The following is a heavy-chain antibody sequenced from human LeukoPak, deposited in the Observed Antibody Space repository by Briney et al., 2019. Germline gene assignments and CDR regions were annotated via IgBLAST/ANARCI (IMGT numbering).Heavy chain of an antibody. CDR1: GFTFSSYS. CDR3: ARLINGRSYHAFDI. Sequence: GGSLRLSCAASGFTFSSYSMNWVRQAPGKGLEWVSSISSSSSYIYYADSVKGRFTISRDNAKNSLYLQMNSLRAEDTAVYYRARLINGRSYHAFDIWGQGTMVTVSS. CDR2: ISSSSSYI. J-gene: IGHJ3*02. V-gene: IGHV3-21*01. D-gene: IGHD3-16*02.